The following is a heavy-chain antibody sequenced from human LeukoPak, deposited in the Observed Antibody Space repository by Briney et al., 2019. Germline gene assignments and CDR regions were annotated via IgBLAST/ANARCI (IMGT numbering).Heavy chain of an antibody. CDR1: GLTFKSYN. J-gene: IGHJ4*02. CDR3: ARGLSLDY. Sequence: GGSLRLSCAASGLTFKSYNMNWVRQAPGKGLEWVSSISTGSNSLYYGDSVRGRFTISREDSRNSLYLQMSNLRAEDTAVYYCARGLSLDYWGQGTLVTVSS. CDR2: ISTGSNSL. V-gene: IGHV3-21*01.